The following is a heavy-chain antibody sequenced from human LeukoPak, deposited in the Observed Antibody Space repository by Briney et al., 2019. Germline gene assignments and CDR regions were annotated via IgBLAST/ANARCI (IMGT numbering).Heavy chain of an antibody. CDR2: IYPGDSET. J-gene: IGHJ3*02. V-gene: IGHV5-51*07. Sequence: GESLKISCKGSGYSFTTYWIAWVHQMPGEGLEWMGIIYPGDSETRYSPSFQGQVTISVDKSITTAYLQWGSLKASDTAMYYCTRSPRDGYHDSFDIWGQGTMVTVFS. CDR1: GYSFTTYW. D-gene: IGHD5-24*01. CDR3: TRSPRDGYHDSFDI.